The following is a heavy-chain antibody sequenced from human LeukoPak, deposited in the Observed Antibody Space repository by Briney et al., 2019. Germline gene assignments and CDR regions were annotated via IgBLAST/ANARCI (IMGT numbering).Heavy chain of an antibody. V-gene: IGHV3-23*01. J-gene: IGHJ4*02. CDR2: ISGSGGST. CDR1: GFTFSSYA. Sequence: GGSLRLSCAASGFTFSSYAMSWVRQAPGKGLEWVSAISGSGGSTYYADSVKGRFTISRDNSKNTLYLQMNSLRAEDTAVYYCARAYYDILTGYNDYWGQGTLVTVSS. D-gene: IGHD3-9*01. CDR3: ARAYYDILTGYNDY.